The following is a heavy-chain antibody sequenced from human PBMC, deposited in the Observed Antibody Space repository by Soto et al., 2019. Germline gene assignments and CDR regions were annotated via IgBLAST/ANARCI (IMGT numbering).Heavy chain of an antibody. CDR2: IYPGDSDT. D-gene: IGHD1-1*01. CDR3: ARYRSNSRPTGNDMAF. Sequence: GESLKSSCKGSGYDFATYWIGWVRQMPGKGLEWMGIIYPGDSDTKYSPSLQGQVTISVDKSISTAYLQWSSLKASDTAMYYCARYRSNSRPTGNDMAFWAQGTTVTVSS. V-gene: IGHV5-51*01. J-gene: IGHJ6*02. CDR1: GYDFATYW.